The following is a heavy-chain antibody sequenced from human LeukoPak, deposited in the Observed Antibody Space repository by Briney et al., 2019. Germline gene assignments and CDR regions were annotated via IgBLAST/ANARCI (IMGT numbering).Heavy chain of an antibody. Sequence: GESLKISCKGSGYNFTSYWIGWVRQMPGKGLGWMGIIYPGDSDTRYSPSFQGQVTISADKSISTAYLQWSSLKASDTAMYYYARPKVGATSGVNWFDPWGQGTLVTVSS. J-gene: IGHJ5*02. CDR2: IYPGDSDT. CDR1: GYNFTSYW. CDR3: ARPKVGATSGVNWFDP. V-gene: IGHV5-51*01. D-gene: IGHD1-26*01.